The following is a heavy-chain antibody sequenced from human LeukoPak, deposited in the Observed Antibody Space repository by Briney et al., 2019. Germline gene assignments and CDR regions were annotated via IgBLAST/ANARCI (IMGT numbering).Heavy chain of an antibody. CDR3: AKERAHVLRVKNWFDP. CDR2: ISGSGGST. Sequence: GGSLRLSCAASGFTFSSYGMSWVRQAPGKGLEWVSAISGSGGSTYYADSVKGRFTISRDNSKNTLYLQMNSLRAEDTAVYYCAKERAHVLRVKNWFDPWGQGTLVTVSS. V-gene: IGHV3-23*01. D-gene: IGHD3-3*01. CDR1: GFTFSSYG. J-gene: IGHJ5*02.